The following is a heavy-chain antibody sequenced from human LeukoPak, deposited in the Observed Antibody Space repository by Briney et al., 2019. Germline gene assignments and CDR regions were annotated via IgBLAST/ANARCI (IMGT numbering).Heavy chain of an antibody. D-gene: IGHD2-15*01. J-gene: IGHJ1*01. V-gene: IGHV3-66*01. Sequence: GGSLRLSCAASGFSVSNNYMSWVRQAPGKGLEWVSVIYSGGSTYYADSVKGRFTISRDNSKNTLYLQMNSLRAEDTAVYYCASDSYSPEYFQHWGQGTLVTVSS. CDR1: GFSVSNNY. CDR2: IYSGGST. CDR3: ASDSYSPEYFQH.